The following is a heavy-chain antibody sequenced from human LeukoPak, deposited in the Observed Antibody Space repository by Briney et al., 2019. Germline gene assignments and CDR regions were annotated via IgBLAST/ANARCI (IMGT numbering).Heavy chain of an antibody. CDR3: AKKGDDTEVDY. CDR1: GFTFDDYA. CDR2: ISGSGGST. V-gene: IGHV3-23*01. J-gene: IGHJ4*02. Sequence: GGSLRLSCAASGFTFDDYAMHWVRQAPGKGLEWVSAISGSGGSTYYADSVKGRFTISRDNSKNTLYLQMNSLRAEDTAVYYCAKKGDDTEVDYWGQGTLVTVSS. D-gene: IGHD3-16*01.